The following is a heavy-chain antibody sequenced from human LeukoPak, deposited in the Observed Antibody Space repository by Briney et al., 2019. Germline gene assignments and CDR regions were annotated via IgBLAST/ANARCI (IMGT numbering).Heavy chain of an antibody. V-gene: IGHV4-34*01. CDR1: GGSFSGYY. CDR3: ARPRIAAAGTRRYFDY. D-gene: IGHD6-13*01. CDR2: INHSGST. J-gene: IGHJ4*02. Sequence: SETLSLTCAVYGGSFSGYYWSWIRQPPGKGLEWIGEINHSGSTNYNPSLKSRVTISVDTSKNQFSLKLSSVTAADTAVYYCARPRIAAAGTRRYFDYWGQGTLVTVSS.